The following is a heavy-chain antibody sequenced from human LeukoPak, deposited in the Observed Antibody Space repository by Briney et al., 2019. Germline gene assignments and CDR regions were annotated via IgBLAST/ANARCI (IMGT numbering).Heavy chain of an antibody. CDR1: GGTFSSYA. J-gene: IGHJ6*03. CDR3: ARVVRLVVPAAMGDYYYYYMDV. Sequence: SVKVSCKASGGTFSSYAISWVRQAPGQGLEWMGGIIPIFGTANYAQKSQGRVTITADESTSTAYMELSSLRSEDTAVYYCARVVRLVVPAAMGDYYYYYMDVWGKGTAVTVSS. CDR2: IIPIFGTA. V-gene: IGHV1-69*13. D-gene: IGHD2-2*01.